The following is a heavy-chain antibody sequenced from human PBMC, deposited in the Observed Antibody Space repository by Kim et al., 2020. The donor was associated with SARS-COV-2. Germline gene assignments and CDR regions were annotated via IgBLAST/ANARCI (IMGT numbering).Heavy chain of an antibody. CDR2: INPNSGGT. CDR1: GYTFTGYY. CDR3: ARGLWDIVVVVAATGGNWFDP. Sequence: ASVKVSCKASGYTFTGYYMHWVRQAPGQGLEWMGWINPNSGGTNYAQKFQGRVTMTRDTSISTAYMELSRLRSDDTAVYYCARGLWDIVVVVAATGGNWFDPWGQGTLVTVSS. J-gene: IGHJ5*02. V-gene: IGHV1-2*02. D-gene: IGHD2-15*01.